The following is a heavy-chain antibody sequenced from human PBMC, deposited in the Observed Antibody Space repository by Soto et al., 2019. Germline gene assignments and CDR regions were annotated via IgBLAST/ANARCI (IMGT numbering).Heavy chain of an antibody. CDR1: GFSLSNYF. CDR3: ARPRFRGIDV. V-gene: IGHV3-7*03. D-gene: IGHD3-10*01. Sequence: SGGSLRLSCVGSGFSLSNYFMSWVRQAPGKGLEWVANIKEDGSEKYYVESVKGRFTISRDNAKNSLYLQVNSLRDEDTAVYYCARPRFRGIDVWGQGTTVTVSS. CDR2: IKEDGSEK. J-gene: IGHJ6*02.